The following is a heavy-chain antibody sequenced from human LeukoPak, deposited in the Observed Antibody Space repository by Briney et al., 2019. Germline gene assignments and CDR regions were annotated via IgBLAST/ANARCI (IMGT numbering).Heavy chain of an antibody. J-gene: IGHJ4*02. D-gene: IGHD5-18*01. Sequence: SETLSLTCTVSGGSISSSSYYWGWIRQPPGKGLEWIASIYYSGSTYYNPSLKSRVTISVDTSNNQFSLKLSSVTAADTAVYYCARHRIQLWSSPGLNFDDWGQGTLVTVSS. V-gene: IGHV4-39*01. CDR1: GGSISSSSYY. CDR3: ARHRIQLWSSPGLNFDD. CDR2: IYYSGST.